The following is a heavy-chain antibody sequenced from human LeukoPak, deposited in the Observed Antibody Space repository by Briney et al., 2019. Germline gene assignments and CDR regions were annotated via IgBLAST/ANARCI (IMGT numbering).Heavy chain of an antibody. D-gene: IGHD6-19*01. J-gene: IGHJ6*02. V-gene: IGHV1-69*04. CDR2: IIPILGIA. CDR3: ARTGYSSGWHAKAFYYYGMDV. CDR1: GGTFSSYA. Sequence: SVKVSCKASGGTFSSYAISWVRQAPGQGLEWMGRIIPILGIANYALKFQGRVTITADKSTSTAYMELSSLRSEDTAVYYCARTGYSSGWHAKAFYYYGMDVWGQGTTVTVSS.